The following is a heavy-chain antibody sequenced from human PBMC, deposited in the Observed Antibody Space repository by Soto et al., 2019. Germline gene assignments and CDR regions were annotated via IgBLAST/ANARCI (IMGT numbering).Heavy chain of an antibody. D-gene: IGHD3-3*01. CDR2: IIPIFGTA. Sequence: QVQLVQSGAEVKKPGSSVKVSCKASGGTFSSYAISWVRQAPGQGLEWMGGIIPIFGTANYAQKFQGRVTITADESTSTAYMELSSLRSEDTAVYYCAVPGDFGVVIRDYYYYYGMDVWGQGTTVTVSS. J-gene: IGHJ6*02. CDR1: GGTFSSYA. CDR3: AVPGDFGVVIRDYYYYYGMDV. V-gene: IGHV1-69*01.